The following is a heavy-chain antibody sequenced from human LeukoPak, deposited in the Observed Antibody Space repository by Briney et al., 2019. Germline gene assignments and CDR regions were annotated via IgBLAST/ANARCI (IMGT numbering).Heavy chain of an antibody. V-gene: IGHV4-39*07. Sequence: SETLSLTCTVSTGSISSSSYYWGWFRQPPGKGLEWIGSIYYSGSTYYNPSLKSRVTISVDTSKNQFSLKLSSVTAADTAVYYCARDHERVGAFSDYWGQGTLVTVSS. D-gene: IGHD1-26*01. J-gene: IGHJ4*02. CDR1: TGSISSSSYY. CDR3: ARDHERVGAFSDY. CDR2: IYYSGST.